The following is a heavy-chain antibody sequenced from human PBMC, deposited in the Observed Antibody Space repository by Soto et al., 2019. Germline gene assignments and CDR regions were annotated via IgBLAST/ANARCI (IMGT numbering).Heavy chain of an antibody. Sequence: PSETLSLTCTVSSAPVSSSTYTWGWIRQPPGKGLEWIGSIYYSGSTYYNPSLNSRVTVSVDTSKNQFSLKLSSVTAADTAVYYCASSGWWYFDYWGQGTLVTVSS. CDR1: SAPVSSSTYT. J-gene: IGHJ4*02. CDR3: ASSGWWYFDY. D-gene: IGHD6-19*01. CDR2: IYYSGST. V-gene: IGHV4-39*01.